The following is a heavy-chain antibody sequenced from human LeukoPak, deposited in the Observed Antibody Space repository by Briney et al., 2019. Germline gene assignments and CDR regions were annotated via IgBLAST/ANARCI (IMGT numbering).Heavy chain of an antibody. CDR2: ISWDGGST. CDR1: GFTFDDYA. D-gene: IGHD3-22*01. V-gene: IGHV3-43D*03. J-gene: IGHJ4*02. CDR3: AKPSYYYDSSGYLLDY. Sequence: GRSLRLSCAASGFTFDDYAMHWVRHAPGKGLEGVSLISWDGGSTYYADSVKGRFTISRDNSKNSLYLQMHSLRAEDTALYYCAKPSYYYDSSGYLLDYWGQGTLVTVSS.